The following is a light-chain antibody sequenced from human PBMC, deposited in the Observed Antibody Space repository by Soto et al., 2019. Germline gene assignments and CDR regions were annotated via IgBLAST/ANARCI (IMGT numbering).Light chain of an antibody. V-gene: IGKV3-20*01. CDR2: GAS. Sequence: EIVMTQSPATLSVSPGERATLSCRASQSVSSSYLAWYQQKPGQAPRLLIYGASSRATGIPDRFSGSGSGTDLTLTISRLEPEDFAVYYCQQYGSSPRTFGQWNKVDIK. J-gene: IGKJ1*01. CDR3: QQYGSSPRT. CDR1: QSVSSSY.